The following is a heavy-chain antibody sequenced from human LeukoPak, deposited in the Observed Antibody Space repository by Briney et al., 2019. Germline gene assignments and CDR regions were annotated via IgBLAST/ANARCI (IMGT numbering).Heavy chain of an antibody. CDR1: GFTFSSYA. CDR2: ISGSGGST. D-gene: IGHD3-9*01. Sequence: GGSLRLSCAASGFTFSSYAMSWVRQAPGKGLEWVSAISGSGGSTYYADSVKGRFTISRDNSKNTLYLQMNSLRVEDTAVYYCAKDQGYFTSAGYWGQGTLVTVSS. J-gene: IGHJ4*02. V-gene: IGHV3-23*01. CDR3: AKDQGYFTSAGY.